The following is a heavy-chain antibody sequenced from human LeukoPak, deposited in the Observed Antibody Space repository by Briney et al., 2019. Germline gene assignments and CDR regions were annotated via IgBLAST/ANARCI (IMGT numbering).Heavy chain of an antibody. D-gene: IGHD3-3*01. CDR3: AKAEGDFWSGYYHFDY. CDR1: GFTFSSYA. CDR2: ISGSGGST. V-gene: IGHV3-23*01. Sequence: GGSLRLSCAASGFTFSSYAMSWVRQAPGKGLEWVSAISGSGGSTYYADSVKGRFTISRDNSKNTLYLQMNSLRAEDTAVYYCAKAEGDFWSGYYHFDYWGQGTLVTVSS. J-gene: IGHJ4*02.